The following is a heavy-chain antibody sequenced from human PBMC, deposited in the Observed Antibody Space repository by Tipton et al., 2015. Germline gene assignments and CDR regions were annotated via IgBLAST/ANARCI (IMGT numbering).Heavy chain of an antibody. Sequence: GSLRLSCAASGFTFNNYAMSWVRQAPGKGLEWVSAISGSGGSTYYADSVKGRFTISRDNSKNTLYQQMNSLRAEDTAVYYCAKDGGYCSGGSCYAYWGQGTLVTVSS. J-gene: IGHJ4*02. CDR2: ISGSGGST. D-gene: IGHD2-15*01. CDR3: AKDGGYCSGGSCYAY. V-gene: IGHV3-23*01. CDR1: GFTFNNYA.